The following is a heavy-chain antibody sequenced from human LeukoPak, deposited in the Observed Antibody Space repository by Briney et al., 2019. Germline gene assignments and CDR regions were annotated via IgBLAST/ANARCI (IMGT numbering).Heavy chain of an antibody. CDR3: ARAPRYYDFWSGYEPPFDP. D-gene: IGHD3-3*01. Sequence: GASVKVSCKASGYTFTGYYMHWVRQATGQGLEWMGWMNPNSGNTGYAQKFQGRVTITRNTSISTAYMELSSLRSEDTAVYYCARAPRYYDFWSGYEPPFDPWGQGTLVTVSS. CDR2: MNPNSGNT. V-gene: IGHV1-8*03. CDR1: GYTFTGYY. J-gene: IGHJ5*02.